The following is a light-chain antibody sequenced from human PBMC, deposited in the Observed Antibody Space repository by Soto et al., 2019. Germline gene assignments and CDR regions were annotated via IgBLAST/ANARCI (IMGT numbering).Light chain of an antibody. J-gene: IGLJ1*01. CDR1: DIGSKT. Sequence: SYELTQPPSVSVAPGQTARITCGGNDIGSKTVHWYQQKPGQAPVMVVYDDSARPSGIPERFSGSNSGNTATLTISRVEAGDEADFYCQVWDSTSDLLYVFGNGTKATV. CDR3: QVWDSTSDLLYV. V-gene: IGLV3-21*02. CDR2: DDS.